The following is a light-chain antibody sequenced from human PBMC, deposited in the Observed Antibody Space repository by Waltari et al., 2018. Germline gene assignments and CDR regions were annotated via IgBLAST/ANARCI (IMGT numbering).Light chain of an antibody. V-gene: IGKV1-8*01. CDR3: QQYYSYPRT. Sequence: AIRMTQSPSSLSASTGDRVTITCRANQSVSGYLAWYQQKPGKAPKLLIYAAYTLQSGVPSRFSGSGSGTDFTPTISCLQSEDFATYYCQQYYSYPRTFGQGTKVEIK. J-gene: IGKJ1*01. CDR1: QSVSGY. CDR2: AAY.